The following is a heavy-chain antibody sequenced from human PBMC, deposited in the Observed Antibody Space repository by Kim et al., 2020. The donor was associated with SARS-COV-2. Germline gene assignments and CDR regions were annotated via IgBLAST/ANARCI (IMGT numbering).Heavy chain of an antibody. Sequence: ASVKVSCKVSGYTLTELSMHWVRQAPGKGLEWMGGFDPEDGETIYAQKFQGRVTMTEDTSTDTAYMELSSLRSEDTAVYYCATGGDYVGAFDIWGQGTMVTVSS. J-gene: IGHJ3*02. CDR3: ATGGDYVGAFDI. CDR2: FDPEDGET. V-gene: IGHV1-24*01. CDR1: GYTLTELS. D-gene: IGHD4-17*01.